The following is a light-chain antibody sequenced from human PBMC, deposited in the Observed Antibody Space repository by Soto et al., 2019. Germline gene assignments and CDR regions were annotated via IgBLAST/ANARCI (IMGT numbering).Light chain of an antibody. V-gene: IGKV3-15*01. CDR1: QSVGSN. J-gene: IGKJ2*01. CDR2: GAS. CDR3: QQYNNWPPYT. Sequence: EIVMTQSPATLSVSPGERATLSCRASQSVGSNLAWYQQKPGQAPRLLIYGASTRATDIPARFSGSGSGTEFALTISSLQSEDFAVYYCQQYNNWPPYTFGQGTKVDIK.